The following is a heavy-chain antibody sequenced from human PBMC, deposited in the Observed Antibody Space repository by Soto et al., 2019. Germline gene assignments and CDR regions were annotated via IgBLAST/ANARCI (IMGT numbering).Heavy chain of an antibody. Sequence: ASVKVSCKASGYTFTSYAMHWVRQAPGQRLEWTGWINAGNGNTKYSQKFQGRVTITRDTSASTAYMELSSLRSEDTAVYYCATDVFTANRYYYYMDVWGKGTTVTVSS. V-gene: IGHV1-3*01. CDR3: ATDVFTANRYYYYMDV. D-gene: IGHD3-16*01. J-gene: IGHJ6*03. CDR2: INAGNGNT. CDR1: GYTFTSYA.